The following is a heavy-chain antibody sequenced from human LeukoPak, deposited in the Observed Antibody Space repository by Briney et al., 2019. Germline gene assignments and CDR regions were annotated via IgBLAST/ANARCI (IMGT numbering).Heavy chain of an antibody. J-gene: IGHJ3*02. CDR2: IYYSGNT. V-gene: IGHV4-59*01. Sequence: SETLSLTCTVPSGSISSYYWSWIRQSPGKGLEWVGFIYYSGNTNYNPSLKSRVTISIDTSKNQFSLKLSSVTAADTTVYYCARVKLSYANDLSTFDIWGQGTMVTVSS. CDR3: ARVKLSYANDLSTFDI. CDR1: SGSISSYY. D-gene: IGHD3-16*01.